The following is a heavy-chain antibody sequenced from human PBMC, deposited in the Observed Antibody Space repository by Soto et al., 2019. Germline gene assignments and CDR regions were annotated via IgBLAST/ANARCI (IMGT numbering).Heavy chain of an antibody. CDR2: AYWDNDQ. CDR1: GFSLSTSGVA. Sequence: QITLKESGPTLVTPTQTLTLTCTFSGFSLSTSGVAGDWFRQPPGKALEWLARAYWDNDQRYNPSLQSRPTITQDTPRDQVVLTMTNMEPENTARYVCVRVLEYWTSTNCYGRGLYLDYCGQGAQVTVSS. D-gene: IGHD3-10*02. CDR3: VRVLEYWTSTNCYGRGLYLDY. V-gene: IGHV2-5*02. J-gene: IGHJ4*02.